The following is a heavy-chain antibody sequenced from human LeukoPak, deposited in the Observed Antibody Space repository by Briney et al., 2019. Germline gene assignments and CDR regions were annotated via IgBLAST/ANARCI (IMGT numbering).Heavy chain of an antibody. J-gene: IGHJ4*02. CDR3: ATLAARLNFDY. D-gene: IGHD6-6*01. CDR1: GGTFSSYA. V-gene: IGHV1-69*13. CDR2: IIPIFGTA. Sequence: SVKVSCKASGGTFSSYAVSWVRQAPGQGLEWMGGIIPIFGTANYAQKFQGRVTITADESTSTAYMELSSLRSEDTAVYYCATLAARLNFDYWGQGTLVTVSS.